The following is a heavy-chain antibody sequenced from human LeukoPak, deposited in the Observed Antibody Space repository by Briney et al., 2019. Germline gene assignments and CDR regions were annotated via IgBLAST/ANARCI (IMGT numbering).Heavy chain of an antibody. CDR3: ARTRPPYSSGKHFDY. CDR1: GFTFSSYA. D-gene: IGHD6-19*01. J-gene: IGHJ4*02. V-gene: IGHV3-30-3*01. Sequence: PGMSLRLSCAASGFTFSSYAMHWVRQAPGKGLEWVAVISYDGSNKYYADSVKGRFTISRDNSKNTLYLQMNSLRAEDTAVYYCARTRPPYSSGKHFDYWGQGTLVTVSS. CDR2: ISYDGSNK.